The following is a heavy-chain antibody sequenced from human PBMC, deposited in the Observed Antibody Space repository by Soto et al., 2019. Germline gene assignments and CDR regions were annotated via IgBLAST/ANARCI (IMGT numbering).Heavy chain of an antibody. CDR3: ARMYSSGSGWFHP. V-gene: IGHV4-39*07. CDR2: IYYSGST. J-gene: IGHJ5*02. Sequence: SETLSLTCTVSGGSISSSSYYWCWIRQPPGKGLDWIGSIYYSGSTYYNPSLKSRVTISVDTSKNQFSMSLTSVTAADTARYYCARMYSSGSGWFHPWGQGTLVTVSS. D-gene: IGHD6-19*01. CDR1: GGSISSSSYY.